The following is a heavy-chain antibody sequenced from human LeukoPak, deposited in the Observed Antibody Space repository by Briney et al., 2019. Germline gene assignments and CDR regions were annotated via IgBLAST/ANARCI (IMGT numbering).Heavy chain of an antibody. D-gene: IGHD1-14*01. CDR3: ARSATQYKLYYFDY. Sequence: SETLSLTCAVSGDSISTYYWSWIRQPPGKGLEWIGYIYSSGTTNNNPSLRSRVTISLDTSKNQFSLKLSSVTAADTAVYYCARSATQYKLYYFDYWGQGTLVTVSS. V-gene: IGHV4-59*01. CDR2: IYSSGTT. CDR1: GDSISTYY. J-gene: IGHJ4*02.